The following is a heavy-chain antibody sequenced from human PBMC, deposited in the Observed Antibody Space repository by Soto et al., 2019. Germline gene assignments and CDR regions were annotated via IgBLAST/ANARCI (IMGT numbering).Heavy chain of an antibody. CDR2: IYYSGST. CDR1: GGSISSYY. J-gene: IGHJ5*02. D-gene: IGHD3-10*01. Sequence: SETLSLTCTVSGGSISSYYWSWIWQPPGKGLEWIGYIYYSGSTNYNPSLKSRVTISVDTSKNQFSLKLSSVTAADTAVYYCARESSGGSGSYINWFDPWGQGTLVTVSS. CDR3: ARESSGGSGSYINWFDP. V-gene: IGHV4-59*01.